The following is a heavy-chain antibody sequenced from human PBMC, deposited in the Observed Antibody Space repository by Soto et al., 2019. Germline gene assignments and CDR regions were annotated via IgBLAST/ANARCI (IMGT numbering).Heavy chain of an antibody. Sequence: QVQLVESGGGVVQPGRSLRLSCAASGFTFSSYGMHWVRQAPGKGLEWVAVISYDGSNKYYADSVKSRFTISRDNSKNTLYLQMNSLRAEDTAVYYCAKDSSGAYGMDVWGRGTTVTVSS. D-gene: IGHD3-22*01. CDR1: GFTFSSYG. CDR2: ISYDGSNK. CDR3: AKDSSGAYGMDV. J-gene: IGHJ6*02. V-gene: IGHV3-30*18.